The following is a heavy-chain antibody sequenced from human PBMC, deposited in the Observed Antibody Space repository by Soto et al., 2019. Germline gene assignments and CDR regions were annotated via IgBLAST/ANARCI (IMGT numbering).Heavy chain of an antibody. D-gene: IGHD4-17*01. V-gene: IGHV3-66*01. CDR1: GFTVSSNY. CDR2: IYSGGST. CDR3: ARFYGYYAFDI. J-gene: IGHJ3*02. Sequence: EVQLVESGGGLVQPGGSLRLSCAASGFTVSSNYMSWVRQAPGKGLEWVSVIYSGGSTYYADSVKGRFTISRDNSKNTLYLQMNSLRAEDTAVYYWARFYGYYAFDIWGQGTMVTVSS.